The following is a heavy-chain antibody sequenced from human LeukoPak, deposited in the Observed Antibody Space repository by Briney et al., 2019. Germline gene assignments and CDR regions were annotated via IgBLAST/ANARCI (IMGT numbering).Heavy chain of an antibody. CDR1: GFTFSSYG. CDR2: IWYDGSNK. D-gene: IGHD6-6*01. CDR3: ARDPGSSLYYYYYMDV. Sequence: GRSLRLSCVASGFTFSSYGMHWVRQAPGKGLEWVAVIWYDGSNKYYADSVKGRFTISRDNSKNTLYLQMNSLRAEDTAVYYCARDPGSSLYYYYYMDVWGKGTTVTVSS. V-gene: IGHV3-33*01. J-gene: IGHJ6*03.